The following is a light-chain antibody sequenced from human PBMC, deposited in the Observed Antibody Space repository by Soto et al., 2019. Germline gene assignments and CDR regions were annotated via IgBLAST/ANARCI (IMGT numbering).Light chain of an antibody. V-gene: IGKV3-11*01. CDR2: DAS. CDR3: QQRGDWPPGAS. J-gene: IGKJ5*01. CDR1: QSVGNY. Sequence: EIVLTQSPATLSLSPRERATLSCRASQSVGNYLAWYQQRPGQAPRLLIYDASNRATGIPGRFSVSRSGTDFTLTISSLEPEDCAVCYCQQRGDWPPGASFVQGTRLEIK.